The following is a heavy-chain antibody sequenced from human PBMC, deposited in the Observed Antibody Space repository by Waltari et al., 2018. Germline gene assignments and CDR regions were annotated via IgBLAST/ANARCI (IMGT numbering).Heavy chain of an antibody. CDR1: GFTLSKAW. V-gene: IGHV3-15*01. D-gene: IGHD2-21*02. CDR2: IKSRTEGGTT. CDR3: TTRSLVEGTDDVLDL. J-gene: IGHJ3*01. Sequence: EVQLVESGGGWVKPGGSLRLSWEACGFTLSKAWMTWVRQAPGKGLEWVGRIKSRTEGGTTDYAAPVKGRFSVSRDDSKKMLYLEMNNLKTEDTAMYFCTTRSLVEGTDDVLDLWGRGTMAIVSS.